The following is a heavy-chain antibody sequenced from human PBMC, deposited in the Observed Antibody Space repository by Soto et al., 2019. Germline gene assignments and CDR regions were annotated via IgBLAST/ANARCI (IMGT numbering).Heavy chain of an antibody. V-gene: IGHV4-61*01. CDR1: GGSVSSGSYY. CDR2: IYYSGST. J-gene: IGHJ4*02. CDR3: ARATMVPSLLCYFDY. Sequence: PSETLSLTCTVSGGSVSSGSYYWSWIRQPPGKGLEWIGYIYYSGSTNYNPSLKSRVTISVDTSKNQFSLKLSSVTAADTAVYYCARATMVPSLLCYFDYWGQGTLVTVSS. D-gene: IGHD3-10*01.